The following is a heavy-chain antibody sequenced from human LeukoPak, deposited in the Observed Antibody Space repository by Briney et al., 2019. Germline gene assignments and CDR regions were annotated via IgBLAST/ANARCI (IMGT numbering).Heavy chain of an antibody. Sequence: PSETLSLTCTVSGGSISSSSYYWGWIRQPPGKGLEWIGSIYYSGSTYYNPSLKSRVTISVDTSKNQFSLKLSSVTAADTAVYYCARVGAAGTVHYNWFDPWGQGTLVTVSS. V-gene: IGHV4-39*07. CDR1: GGSISSSSYY. CDR3: ARVGAAGTVHYNWFDP. CDR2: IYYSGST. D-gene: IGHD6-13*01. J-gene: IGHJ5*02.